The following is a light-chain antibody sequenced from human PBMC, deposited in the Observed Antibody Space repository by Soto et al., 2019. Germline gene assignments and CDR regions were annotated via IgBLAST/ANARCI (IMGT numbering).Light chain of an antibody. V-gene: IGKV3-15*01. Sequence: EIVMTQSPATLSVSPGERATLSCRASQSVSSNLAWYQQKPGQAPKLLIYNPSTRPTGIPARFSGSGSGTEFTLTISSLQSEDFAIYYCQQYDNWPLTFGGGTKVDIK. CDR3: QQYDNWPLT. J-gene: IGKJ4*01. CDR2: NPS. CDR1: QSVSSN.